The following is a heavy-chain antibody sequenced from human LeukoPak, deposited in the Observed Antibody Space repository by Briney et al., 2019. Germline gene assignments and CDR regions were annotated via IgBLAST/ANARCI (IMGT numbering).Heavy chain of an antibody. Sequence: ASVKVSCKASGYTFTSYDINWVRQATGQGLEWMGWMNPNSGNTGYAQKFQGRVTITRNTSISTAYMELSSLRSEDTAVYYCARRVYYYDSSGSYYYYYYYMDVWGKGTTVTVSS. CDR1: GYTFTSYD. J-gene: IGHJ6*03. CDR2: MNPNSGNT. D-gene: IGHD3-22*01. V-gene: IGHV1-8*03. CDR3: ARRVYYYDSSGSYYYYYYYMDV.